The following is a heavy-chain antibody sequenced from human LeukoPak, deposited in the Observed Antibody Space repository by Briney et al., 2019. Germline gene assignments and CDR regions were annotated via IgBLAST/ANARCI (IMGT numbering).Heavy chain of an antibody. D-gene: IGHD4-17*01. V-gene: IGHV3-30*02. J-gene: IGHJ4*02. CDR3: AKDRHGDYASDY. CDR2: TPYHGVSR. Sequence: GGSLRLSCAASGFIFGSYGMHWVRQAPDKGLEWVAFTPYHGVSRYYAESVKGRFTISRDNSKNTLYLQMNSLKIEDTAVYHCAKDRHGDYASDYWGQGTLVIVSS. CDR1: GFIFGSYG.